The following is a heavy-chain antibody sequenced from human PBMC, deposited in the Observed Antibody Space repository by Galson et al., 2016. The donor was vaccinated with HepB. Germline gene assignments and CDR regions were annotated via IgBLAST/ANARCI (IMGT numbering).Heavy chain of an antibody. J-gene: IGHJ4*02. V-gene: IGHV1-3*04. CDR3: ARILYYGDHHDY. D-gene: IGHD2-21*01. Sequence: SVKVSCKASGYTFTSYAMHWVRQAPGQGLEWMGWINTGSGNTKFSEKFQGRLSITRDTSASTSYMELSSLKFEDTAIYYCARILYYGDHHDYWGQGALVTVSS. CDR1: GYTFTSYA. CDR2: INTGSGNT.